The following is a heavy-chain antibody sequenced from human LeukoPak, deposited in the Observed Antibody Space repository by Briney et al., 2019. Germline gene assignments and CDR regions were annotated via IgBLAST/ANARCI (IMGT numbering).Heavy chain of an antibody. J-gene: IGHJ6*03. Sequence: PGGSLRLSCAASGFTFSSYSMNWVRQAPGKGLEWVSSISSSSSYIYYADSVKGRFTISRDNAKNSLYLQMNSLRAEDTAVYYCARGMIGLYYYYYMDVWGKGTTVTVSS. CDR1: GFTFSSYS. CDR3: ARGMIGLYYYYYMDV. V-gene: IGHV3-21*01. D-gene: IGHD2-21*01. CDR2: ISSSSSYI.